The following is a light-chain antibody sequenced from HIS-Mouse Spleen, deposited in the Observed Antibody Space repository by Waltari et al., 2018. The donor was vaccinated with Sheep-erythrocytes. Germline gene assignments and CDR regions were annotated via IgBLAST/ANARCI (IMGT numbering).Light chain of an antibody. CDR3: SSYAGSNNWV. CDR2: EVS. J-gene: IGLJ3*02. CDR1: SSDVGGYNY. V-gene: IGLV2-8*01. Sequence: QSALTQPRSVSGSPGQSVTISCTGTSSDVGGYNYVSWYQQPPGKAPKRRIYEVSTRPSGFPDRVSVSKSGNTASLTVSGLQAEDEADYYCSSYAGSNNWVFGGGTKLTVL.